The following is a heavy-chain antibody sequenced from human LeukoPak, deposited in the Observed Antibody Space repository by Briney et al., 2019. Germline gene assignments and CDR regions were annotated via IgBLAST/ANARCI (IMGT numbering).Heavy chain of an antibody. V-gene: IGHV3-7*01. CDR2: MNIDGSEK. J-gene: IGHJ4*02. CDR1: GFTFSNYW. D-gene: IGHD1-26*01. Sequence: GGSLRLSCAASGFTFSNYWMGWVRQAPGKRPEWVANMNIDGSEKYYADSVKGRFTISRDNVRNSVYLQVNSLRVEDTAVYYCARDPVEWELLLDCWGQGTLVTVSS. CDR3: ARDPVEWELLLDC.